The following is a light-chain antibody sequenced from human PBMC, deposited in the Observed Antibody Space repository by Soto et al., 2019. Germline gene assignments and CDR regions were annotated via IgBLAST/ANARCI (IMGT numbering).Light chain of an antibody. CDR1: SSNIGSNT. Sequence: QSVLTQPPSASGTPGQRVTISCSGSSSNIGSNTVNWYQQLPGTAPKVLIYSNNQRPSGVPDRFSGSKSGTSASLAISGLQSEDEADYYCAGWDDSLNGVVFGGGTKLTVL. V-gene: IGLV1-44*01. CDR3: AGWDDSLNGVV. CDR2: SNN. J-gene: IGLJ2*01.